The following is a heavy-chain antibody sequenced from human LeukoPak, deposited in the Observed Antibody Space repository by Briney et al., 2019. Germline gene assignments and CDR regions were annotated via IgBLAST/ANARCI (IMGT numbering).Heavy chain of an antibody. CDR3: ARQEDYGDYYYYYMDV. CDR1: GDSVSSNSAA. CDR2: TYYRSKWYN. J-gene: IGHJ6*03. V-gene: IGHV6-1*01. Sequence: SQTLSLTCAISGDSVSSNSAAWNWIRQSPSRGLEWLGRTYYRSKWYNDYAVSVKSRITINPDTSKNQFSLQLSSVTAADTAVYYCARQEDYGDYYYYYMDVWGKGTTVTISS. D-gene: IGHD4-17*01.